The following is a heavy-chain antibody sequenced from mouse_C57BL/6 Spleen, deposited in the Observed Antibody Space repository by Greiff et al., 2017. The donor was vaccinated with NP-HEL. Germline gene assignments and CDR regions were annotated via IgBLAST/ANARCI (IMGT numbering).Heavy chain of an antibody. CDR3: TRSPSWDVGFDY. CDR1: GYTFTDYE. Sequence: VQLQQSGAELVRPGASVTLSCKASGYTFTDYEMHWVKQTPVHGLEWIGAIDPETGGTAYNQKFKGKAILTADKSSSTAYMELRSLTSEDSAVYYCTRSPSWDVGFDYWGQGTTLTVSS. J-gene: IGHJ2*01. V-gene: IGHV1-15*01. CDR2: IDPETGGT. D-gene: IGHD4-1*01.